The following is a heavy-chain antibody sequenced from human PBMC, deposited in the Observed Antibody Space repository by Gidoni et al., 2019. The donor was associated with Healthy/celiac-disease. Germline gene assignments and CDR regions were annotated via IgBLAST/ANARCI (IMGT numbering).Heavy chain of an antibody. Sequence: QVQLVQSGAAVKKPGASVKVSCKASGYTFTSYYMHWVRQAPGQGLEWMGIINPSGGSTSYAQKFQGRVTMTRDTSTSTVYMELSSLRSEDTAVYYCARGSGSYAPLGYYGMDVWGQGTTVTVSS. J-gene: IGHJ6*02. V-gene: IGHV1-46*01. CDR2: INPSGGST. CDR3: ARGSGSYAPLGYYGMDV. CDR1: GYTFTSYY. D-gene: IGHD3-10*01.